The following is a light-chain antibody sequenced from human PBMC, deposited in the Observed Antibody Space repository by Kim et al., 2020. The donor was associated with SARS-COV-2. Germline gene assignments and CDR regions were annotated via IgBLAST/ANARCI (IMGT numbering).Light chain of an antibody. V-gene: IGKV3-20*01. Sequence: PGERATLSCRASQSVSSSYLAWYQQKPGQAPRLLIYGASSMATGIPDRFSGSGSGTDFTLTISRLEPEDFAVYYCQQYGSSPPETFGQGTKVEIK. CDR2: GAS. CDR3: QQYGSSPPET. J-gene: IGKJ1*01. CDR1: QSVSSSY.